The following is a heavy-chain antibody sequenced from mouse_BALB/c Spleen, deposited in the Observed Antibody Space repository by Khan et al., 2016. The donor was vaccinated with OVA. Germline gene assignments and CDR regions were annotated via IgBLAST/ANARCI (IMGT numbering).Heavy chain of an antibody. D-gene: IGHD1-1*01. J-gene: IGHJ2*01. CDR2: INPSTGYT. CDR3: ARRGLRWDFDY. V-gene: IGHV1-7*01. Sequence: VQLQESGAELAKPGASVKMSCKASGYTFINYWILWVKQRPGQGLEWIGCINPSTGYTEYNQNFKDKATLTADKSSSTAYMQLSSLTSEDSAVYYCARRGLRWDFDYWGQGTTLTVSS. CDR1: GYTFINYW.